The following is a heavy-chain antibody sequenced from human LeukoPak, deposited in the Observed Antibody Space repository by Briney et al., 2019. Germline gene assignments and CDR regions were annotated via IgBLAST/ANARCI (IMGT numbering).Heavy chain of an antibody. Sequence: GGCLRLSCAASGFTFSSHRMSWVRQAPGKGLEWVANIKKDGSEKYYVDSVKGRFTISRDNAKTSLYLQMNSLRAEDTAVYYCARTNSFSYVHYYYYMDVWGKGTTVTVSS. CDR3: ARTNSFSYVHYYYYMDV. J-gene: IGHJ6*03. V-gene: IGHV3-7*01. CDR1: GFTFSSHR. CDR2: IKKDGSEK. D-gene: IGHD1-26*01.